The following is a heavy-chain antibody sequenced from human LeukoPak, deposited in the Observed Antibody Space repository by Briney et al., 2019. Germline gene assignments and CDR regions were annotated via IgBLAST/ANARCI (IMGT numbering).Heavy chain of an antibody. Sequence: ASVKVSCKASGYTFTSYHMHWVRQAPGQGLEIMGIINPSGGSTTYALKFQGRVTMTRDTSTSTVYMELSSLRSEDTAVYYCAKLAAAGTAHYYFDYWGQGTLVTVSS. D-gene: IGHD6-13*01. CDR1: GYTFTSYH. V-gene: IGHV1-46*01. CDR2: INPSGGST. CDR3: AKLAAAGTAHYYFDY. J-gene: IGHJ4*02.